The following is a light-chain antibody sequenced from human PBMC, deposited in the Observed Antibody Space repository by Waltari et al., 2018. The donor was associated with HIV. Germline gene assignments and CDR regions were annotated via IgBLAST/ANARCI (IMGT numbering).Light chain of an antibody. J-gene: IGLJ2*01. CDR2: EVS. Sequence: QSALTQPASVSGSPGQSITIPCTGTSSDVGGYNYVSCYQQHPGKAPKLIIYEVSNRPSGVSNRFSGSKSGNTASLTISGLQAEDEADYYCSSYTSSSTLVFGGGTKLTVL. CDR3: SSYTSSSTLV. V-gene: IGLV2-14*01. CDR1: SSDVGGYNY.